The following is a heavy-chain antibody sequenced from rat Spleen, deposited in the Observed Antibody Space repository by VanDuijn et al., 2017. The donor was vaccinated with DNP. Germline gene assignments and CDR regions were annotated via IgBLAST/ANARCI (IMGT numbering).Heavy chain of an antibody. Sequence: EVQLVECGGRLAQPGKSLTLSCAASGFTLSDYYIACVRQAPTKGLDWVAYINYDGGTAYNGDSVKGRFTISRDNSKSTLYLQMNSLRSEDMATYYCTRIPGYPYWYFDFWGPGTMVTVSS. CDR2: INYDGGTA. CDR3: TRIPGYPYWYFDF. D-gene: IGHD1-4*01. CDR1: GFTLSDYY. J-gene: IGHJ1*01. V-gene: IGHV5-20*01.